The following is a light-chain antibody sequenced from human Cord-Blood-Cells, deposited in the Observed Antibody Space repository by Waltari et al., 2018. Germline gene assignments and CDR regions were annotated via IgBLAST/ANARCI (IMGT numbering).Light chain of an antibody. Sequence: QSALTQPASVSGSPGQSSTISCTGTRRDVGGYNFVAWDQQHPGKAPKLMIYDVSKRPSGVSNRFSGSKSGTTASLTISGLQAEDEADYYCSSYTSSSTLVFGGGTKLTVL. J-gene: IGLJ2*01. CDR2: DVS. V-gene: IGLV2-14*01. CDR3: SSYTSSSTLV. CDR1: RRDVGGYNF.